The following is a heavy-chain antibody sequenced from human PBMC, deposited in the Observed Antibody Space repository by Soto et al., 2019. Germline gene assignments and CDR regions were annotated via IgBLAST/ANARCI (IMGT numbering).Heavy chain of an antibody. J-gene: IGHJ5*02. Sequence: QVQLVQSGAEVKKPGSSVKVSCKASGGTFSSYTISWVRQAPGQRLEWMGRIIPILGIANYARKFQGRVTITADKSTSTAYMELSSLRSEDTAVYYCARDARSSFDWFDPWGQGTLVTVSS. CDR1: GGTFSSYT. V-gene: IGHV1-69*08. CDR2: IIPILGIA. CDR3: ARDARSSFDWFDP.